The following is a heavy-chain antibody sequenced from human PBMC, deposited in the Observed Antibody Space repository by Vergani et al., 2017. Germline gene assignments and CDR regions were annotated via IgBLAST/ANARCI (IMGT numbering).Heavy chain of an antibody. CDR3: VRVKGSNWNDHLYDS. D-gene: IGHD1-1*01. CDR2: IRNKANDYTT. V-gene: IGHV3-72*01. Sequence: EVQVVESGGGLVQPGGSLRLSCAASGFIVSDHYMDWVRQAPGKGLEWVGRIRNKANDYTTQYDASVKGRFTISRDDSKSYLYLQMNSLQTEDTVLYYCVRVKGSNWNDHLYDSWRQGTLVTVSS. CDR1: GFIVSDHY. J-gene: IGHJ3*02.